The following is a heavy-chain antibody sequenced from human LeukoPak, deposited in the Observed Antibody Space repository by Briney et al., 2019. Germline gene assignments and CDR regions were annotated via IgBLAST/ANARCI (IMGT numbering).Heavy chain of an antibody. Sequence: ASVKVSCKASGYTFTGYYIHWVRQAPGQGLEWMGRINPNSGGINFAQRFQGRVTITRDTSITTSYMELTSLRSDDTAVYYCATTFDYGDFYWGQGTLVTVSS. CDR3: ATTFDYGDFY. D-gene: IGHD4/OR15-4a*01. V-gene: IGHV1-2*06. CDR2: INPNSGGI. J-gene: IGHJ4*02. CDR1: GYTFTGYY.